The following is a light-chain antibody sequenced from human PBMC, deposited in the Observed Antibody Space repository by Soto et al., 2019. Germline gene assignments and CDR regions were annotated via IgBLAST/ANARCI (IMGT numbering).Light chain of an antibody. CDR1: SSDVGRYNY. J-gene: IGLJ1*01. V-gene: IGLV2-14*03. CDR3: SSFTSSSPFV. CDR2: DVS. Sequence: QSVLAQPASVSGSRGQSITISCTGTSSDVGRYNYVSWFQQHPGKVPKLIIYDVSNWPSGVSDRFSGSKSGNTASLTISGLQPEDEADYYCSSFTSSSPFVFGTGPKVTV.